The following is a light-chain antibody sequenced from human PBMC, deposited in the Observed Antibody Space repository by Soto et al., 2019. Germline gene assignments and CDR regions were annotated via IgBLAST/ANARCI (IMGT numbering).Light chain of an antibody. Sequence: DIVMTQSPDSLAVSLGARATINCKSSQSLLYNSNNKNYLAWYQQEPGQPPKLLIYWASTRESGVPDRFSGGGSGTDFTLTISDLQAEDVAVYYCHQYYSVPLTFGGGTKVEIK. CDR3: HQYYSVPLT. J-gene: IGKJ4*01. CDR2: WAS. CDR1: QSLLYNSNNKNY. V-gene: IGKV4-1*01.